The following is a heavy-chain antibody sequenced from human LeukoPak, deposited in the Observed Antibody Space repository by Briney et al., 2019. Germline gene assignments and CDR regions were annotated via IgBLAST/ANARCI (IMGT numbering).Heavy chain of an antibody. CDR2: INWNGGST. J-gene: IGHJ4*02. Sequence: GGSLRLSCAASGLSFDDYGMSWVRQAPGKGLEWVSGINWNGGSTLYADSVKGRFTISRDNAKNSLYLQMKSLGAEDTALYYCARLGDGYTMFDYWGQGTLVTVSS. D-gene: IGHD5-24*01. CDR3: ARLGDGYTMFDY. V-gene: IGHV3-20*04. CDR1: GLSFDDYG.